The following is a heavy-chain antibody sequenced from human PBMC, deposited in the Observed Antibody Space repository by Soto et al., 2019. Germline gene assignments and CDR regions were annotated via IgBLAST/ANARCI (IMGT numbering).Heavy chain of an antibody. J-gene: IGHJ4*02. CDR1: GFTFRSSP. CDR2: INGDDDSK. D-gene: IGHD3-16*01. V-gene: IGHV3-23*01. CDR3: AKDSPWGIISPPHDH. Sequence: EVQLWESGGGLVQPGGSLRLSCAVSGFTFRSSPMSWVRRAPGKGLEWVSGINGDDDSKHYAESVRGRFTIISDNSKNTLLLQMNSLRVEATAIYYCAKDSPWGIISPPHDHWGPGTQVTVS.